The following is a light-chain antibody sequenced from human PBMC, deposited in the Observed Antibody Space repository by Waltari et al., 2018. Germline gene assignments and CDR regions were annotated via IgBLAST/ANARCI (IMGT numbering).Light chain of an antibody. CDR3: NSHTTVSSLV. V-gene: IGLV2-14*03. Sequence: QSALTQPASVSGSPGQSITIPCTGTSSDIGAYHYVSWYQQHPGKAPKLLIYDVTYRPSGVSSRFSGSKSGNTASLSISGLQAEDEADYYCNSHTTVSSLVFGTGTKVTVL. CDR2: DVT. CDR1: SSDIGAYHY. J-gene: IGLJ1*01.